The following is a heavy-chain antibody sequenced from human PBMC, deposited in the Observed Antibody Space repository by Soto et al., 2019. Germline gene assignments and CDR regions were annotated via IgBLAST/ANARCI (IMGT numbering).Heavy chain of an antibody. J-gene: IGHJ4*02. CDR3: ARNAVGTYHFDY. Sequence: GASAELSWKAPEYTLNSNAMHWVCRAPEQRLEWMGWINTGNGNTKYSQKFQGRVTITRDTSASTAYMELSSLISEDTAVYYCARNAVGTYHFDYWGQGTPVTVSS. V-gene: IGHV1-3*04. D-gene: IGHD1-26*01. CDR1: EYTLNSNA. CDR2: INTGNGNT.